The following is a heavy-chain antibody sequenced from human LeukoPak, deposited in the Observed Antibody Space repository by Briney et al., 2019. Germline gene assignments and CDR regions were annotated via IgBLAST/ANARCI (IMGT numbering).Heavy chain of an antibody. Sequence: PGGSLRLSCAASGFTFSSYAMSWVRQAPGKGLEWVSAISGSGGSTYYADSVKGRFTISRDNSKNTLYLQTNSLRAEDTAVYYCAKSGSSSWYWDYWGQGTLVTVSS. CDR2: ISGSGGST. J-gene: IGHJ4*02. D-gene: IGHD6-13*01. CDR3: AKSGSSSWYWDY. V-gene: IGHV3-23*01. CDR1: GFTFSSYA.